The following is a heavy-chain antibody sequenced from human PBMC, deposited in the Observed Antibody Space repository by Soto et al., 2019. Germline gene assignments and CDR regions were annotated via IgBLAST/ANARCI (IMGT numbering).Heavy chain of an antibody. D-gene: IGHD3-10*01. J-gene: IGHJ3*02. Sequence: QVQLEQSGAEVKKPGSSVKISCKASGGTLSDHGVSWLRQAPGQGLEWVGGTIPVFNTAKYAPKFQGRVPIAAEKSTNIAYMELGSLRSDDTAFYYCARGVYGSGNYYTGPSAFDIWGQGTLVIVSS. CDR1: GGTLSDHG. CDR2: TIPVFNTA. V-gene: IGHV1-69*06. CDR3: ARGVYGSGNYYTGPSAFDI.